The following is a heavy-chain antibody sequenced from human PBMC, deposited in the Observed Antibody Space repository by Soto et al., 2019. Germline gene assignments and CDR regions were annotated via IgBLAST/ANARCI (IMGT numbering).Heavy chain of an antibody. D-gene: IGHD6-19*01. V-gene: IGHV3-23*01. CDR3: AKQTAVAGTSSAFDI. Sequence: GGSLRLSCAASGFTFSSYAMSWVRQAPGKGLEWVSGISGSGGSTYYADSVKGRFTISRDNSKNTLYLQMNSLRAEDTALYNCAKQTAVAGTSSAFDIWGQGTMVTVSS. CDR1: GFTFSSYA. CDR2: ISGSGGST. J-gene: IGHJ3*02.